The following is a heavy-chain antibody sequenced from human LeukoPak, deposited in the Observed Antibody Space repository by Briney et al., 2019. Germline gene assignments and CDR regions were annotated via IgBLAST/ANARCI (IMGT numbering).Heavy chain of an antibody. CDR3: ARDGVVVLENNWFDP. CDR1: GGSISSSSYY. D-gene: IGHD3-16*01. J-gene: IGHJ5*02. V-gene: IGHV4-39*07. CDR2: IYYSGST. Sequence: SETLSLTCTVSGGSISSSSYYWGWIHQPPGKGLEWIGSIYYSGSTYYNPSLTSRVTISVDTSKNQFSLKLSSVTAADTAVYYCARDGVVVLENNWFDPWGQGTLVTVSS.